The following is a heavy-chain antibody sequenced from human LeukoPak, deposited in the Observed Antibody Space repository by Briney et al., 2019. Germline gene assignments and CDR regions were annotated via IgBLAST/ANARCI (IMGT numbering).Heavy chain of an antibody. CDR3: ATFPADSAMVSGAFDI. D-gene: IGHD5-18*01. Sequence: ASVKVSCKASGYTLTELSMHWVRQAPGKGLEWMGGFDPEDGETIYAQKFQGRVTMTEDTSTDTAYMELSSLRSEDTAVYYCATFPADSAMVSGAFDIWGQGTMVTVSS. CDR2: FDPEDGET. V-gene: IGHV1-24*01. J-gene: IGHJ3*02. CDR1: GYTLTELS.